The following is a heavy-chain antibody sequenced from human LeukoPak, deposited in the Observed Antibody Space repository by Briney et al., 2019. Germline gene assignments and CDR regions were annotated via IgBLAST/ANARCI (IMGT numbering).Heavy chain of an antibody. J-gene: IGHJ3*01. CDR2: ISFTGTT. D-gene: IGHD1-26*01. CDR3: ARWGEDVKDSFDV. CDR1: GGSFSSGSSY. Sequence: SQALSLTCTVSGGSFSSGSSYWSWLRQHPVKGLEWIGYISFTGTTYYNLSLKSRVRISSDTSKNQFSLNLRSVSAADTAVYFCARWGEDVKDSFDVWGQGTLVTVSS. V-gene: IGHV4-31*03.